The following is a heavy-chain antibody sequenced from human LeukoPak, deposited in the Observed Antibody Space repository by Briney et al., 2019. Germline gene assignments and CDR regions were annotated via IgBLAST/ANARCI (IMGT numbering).Heavy chain of an antibody. CDR2: IHTDGIST. D-gene: IGHD3-10*02. J-gene: IGHJ6*04. Sequence: GGSLRLSCAASGFTFSNYWMHWVRQAPGKGLVWVSRIHTDGISTTYADSVKGRFTISRDNAKNSLYLQMNSLRAEDTAVYYCAELGITMIGGVWGKGTTVTISS. V-gene: IGHV3-74*01. CDR1: GFTFSNYW. CDR3: AELGITMIGGV.